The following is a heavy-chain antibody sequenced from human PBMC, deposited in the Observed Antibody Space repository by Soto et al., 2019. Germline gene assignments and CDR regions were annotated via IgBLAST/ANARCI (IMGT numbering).Heavy chain of an antibody. CDR2: IQTDGVDK. V-gene: IGHV3-33*05. J-gene: IGHJ3*02. CDR3: TREYSGGRGHAFHI. CDR1: GFTFSSFG. Sequence: QVQLVESGGGVVQPGRSLRLSCAASGFTFSSFGMHWVRQAPGKGLEWVAFIQTDGVDKYYADSVKGRFTVSRDNSKNTVYLQMHSLRVEDTALYHCTREYSGGRGHAFHIWGQGTMVTVSS. D-gene: IGHD1-26*01.